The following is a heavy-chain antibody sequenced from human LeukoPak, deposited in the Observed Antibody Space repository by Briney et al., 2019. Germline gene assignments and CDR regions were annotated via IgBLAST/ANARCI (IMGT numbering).Heavy chain of an antibody. D-gene: IGHD6-25*01. V-gene: IGHV4-4*02. CDR1: GDSISNSNW. CDR2: VYPSGST. J-gene: IGHJ4*02. Sequence: SETLSLTCAVSGDSISNSNWWTGIRPPPGKGVEWIGEVYPSGSTNYSPSVKSRVTISVDKSKNQFSLTLSSVTAADTAVYFCGTTEHDSGDYWGQGTLVTVSS. CDR3: GTTEHDSGDY.